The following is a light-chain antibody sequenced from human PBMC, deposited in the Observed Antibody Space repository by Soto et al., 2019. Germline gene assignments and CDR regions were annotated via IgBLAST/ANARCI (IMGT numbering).Light chain of an antibody. V-gene: IGKV2-28*01. J-gene: IGKJ5*01. CDR1: QSLLYSNGYTY. CDR3: MQTLQTPT. CDR2: LAS. Sequence: DIVKTQSPLSLPVTPGEPASISCRSSQSLLYSNGYTYLDWYLQKPGQSPQLLIYLASNRASGVPDRFSGTGSGTDFTLKISRVEAEDVGVYYCMQTLQTPTFGQGTRLEIK.